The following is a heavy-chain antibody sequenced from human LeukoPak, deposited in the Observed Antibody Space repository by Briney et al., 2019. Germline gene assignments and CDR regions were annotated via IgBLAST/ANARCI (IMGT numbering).Heavy chain of an antibody. V-gene: IGHV4-39*01. CDR2: IYYSGST. D-gene: IGHD6-19*01. CDR3: ARQTVAGLFDY. J-gene: IGHJ4*02. CDR1: GGSISSSSYY. Sequence: SETLSLTCTVSGGSISSSSYYWGWIRQPPGKGLEWIGSIYYSGSTYYNSSLKSRVTISVDTSKNQFSLKLSSVTAADTAVYYCARQTVAGLFDYWDQGTLVTVSS.